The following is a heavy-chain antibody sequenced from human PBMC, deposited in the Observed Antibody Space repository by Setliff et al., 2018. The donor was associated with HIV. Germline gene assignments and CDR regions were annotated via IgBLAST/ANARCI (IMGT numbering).Heavy chain of an antibody. Sequence: ASVKVSCKASGYSFTSYYVHWVRQAPGQGLEWMGIINPSGGTTSYAQKFQGRVTMTRDTSTSTVYMELSSVRSEDTAVYYCGRDWEARADYYDTSGQAQYFQHWGQGTLVTVSS. CDR2: INPSGGTT. D-gene: IGHD3-22*01. CDR1: GYSFTSYY. V-gene: IGHV1-46*01. CDR3: GRDWEARADYYDTSGQAQYFQH. J-gene: IGHJ1*01.